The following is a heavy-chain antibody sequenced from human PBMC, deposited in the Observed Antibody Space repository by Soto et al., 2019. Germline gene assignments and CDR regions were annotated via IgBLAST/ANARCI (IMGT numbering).Heavy chain of an antibody. CDR1: GGSFSGFY. J-gene: IGHJ5*02. CDR3: ARVRDWFDP. D-gene: IGHD3-3*01. Sequence: QVQLQQWGAGLLKPSETLSLTCAVYGGSFSGFYWNWIRQPPGKGLEWIGEIDHSGYTNCNHSLKSRVTISVYTSKNQFSLRLTSVTAADTAVYDCARVRDWFDPCGQGTLVTVSS. V-gene: IGHV4-34*01. CDR2: IDHSGYT.